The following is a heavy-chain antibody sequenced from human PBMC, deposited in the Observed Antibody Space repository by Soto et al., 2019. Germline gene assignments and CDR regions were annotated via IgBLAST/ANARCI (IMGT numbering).Heavy chain of an antibody. J-gene: IGHJ4*02. CDR1: GFTFSSYS. Sequence: EVQLVESGGGRVKPGGSLRLSCAASGFTFSSYSMNWVRQAPGKGLEWVSSISSSSSYIYYADSVKGRFTISRDNAKNSLYLQMNSLRAEDTAVYYCARAVGYCSGGSCLPFDYWGQGTLVTVSS. V-gene: IGHV3-21*01. CDR3: ARAVGYCSGGSCLPFDY. D-gene: IGHD2-15*01. CDR2: ISSSSSYI.